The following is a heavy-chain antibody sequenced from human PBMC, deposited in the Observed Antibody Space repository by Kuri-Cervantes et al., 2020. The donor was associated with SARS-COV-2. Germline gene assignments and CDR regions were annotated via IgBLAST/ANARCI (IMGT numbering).Heavy chain of an antibody. CDR2: ISSSSSYI. D-gene: IGHD6-19*01. Sequence: GGSLRLSCATSGFTFSNHAMHWVRQAPGKGLEWVSSISSSSSYIYYADSVKGRFTISRDNAKNSLYLQMNSLRAEDTAVYYCARDGGPQWLVHPLDYWGQGTLVTVSS. V-gene: IGHV3-21*01. CDR1: GFTFSNHA. J-gene: IGHJ4*02. CDR3: ARDGGPQWLVHPLDY.